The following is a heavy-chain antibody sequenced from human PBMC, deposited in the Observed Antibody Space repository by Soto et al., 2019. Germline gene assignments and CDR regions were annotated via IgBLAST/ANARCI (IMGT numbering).Heavy chain of an antibody. D-gene: IGHD3-3*01. V-gene: IGHV1-69*12. Sequence: QVQLVQSGAEVKKPGSSVKVSCKASEGTFSSYAISWVRQAPGQGLEWMGGIIPIFGTANYAQKFQGRVTITADESTRTAYMELSGLRSEDTAVYYCARGGQRFLEQYYFDYWGQGTLVTVSS. J-gene: IGHJ4*02. CDR1: EGTFSSYA. CDR3: ARGGQRFLEQYYFDY. CDR2: IIPIFGTA.